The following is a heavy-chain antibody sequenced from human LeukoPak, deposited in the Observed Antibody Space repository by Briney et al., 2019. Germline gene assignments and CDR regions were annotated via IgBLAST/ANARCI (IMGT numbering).Heavy chain of an antibody. V-gene: IGHV4-59*12. CDR3: ARRFRTGGDLHHDAYDV. Sequence: SETLSLTCSVSGGSISDYFWGWIRQPPGKGLEWIGHVYYIGKPTCSPSLESRVSISVDTPKNQFSLELTSVTAADTAVYYCARRFRTGGDLHHDAYDVWGQGTVVPVSS. J-gene: IGHJ3*01. D-gene: IGHD3-16*01. CDR2: VYYIGKP. CDR1: GGSISDYF.